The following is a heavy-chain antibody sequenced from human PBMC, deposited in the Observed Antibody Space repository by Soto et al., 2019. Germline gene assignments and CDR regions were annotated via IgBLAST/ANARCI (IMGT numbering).Heavy chain of an antibody. CDR1: GGSFSGYY. D-gene: IGHD4-17*01. J-gene: IGHJ5*02. CDR2: INHSGST. V-gene: IGHV4-34*01. Sequence: LETLSLTCAVYGGSFSGYYWIWIRQPPGKGLEWIGEINHSGSTNYNPSLKSRVTISVDTSKNQFSLKLSSVTAADTAVYYCATTTVTPYNWFDPWGQGTLVTVSS. CDR3: ATTTVTPYNWFDP.